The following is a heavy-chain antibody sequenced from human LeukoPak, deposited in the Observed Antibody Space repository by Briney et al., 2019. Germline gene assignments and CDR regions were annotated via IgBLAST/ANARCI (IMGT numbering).Heavy chain of an antibody. CDR2: IYYSGST. CDR3: ATLSYSYYYLDV. V-gene: IGHV4-39*01. Sequence: SETLSLTRTVSRGSISSSSYYWGWIRQPPGKGLEWIGNIYYSGSTYYNPSLKSRATISVDTSKNQFSLKLSSVTAADTAVYYCATLSYSYYYLDVWGKGTTVTVS. CDR1: RGSISSSSYY. J-gene: IGHJ6*03.